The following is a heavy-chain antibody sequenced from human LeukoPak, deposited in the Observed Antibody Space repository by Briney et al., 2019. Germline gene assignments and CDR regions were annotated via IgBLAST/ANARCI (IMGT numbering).Heavy chain of an antibody. CDR3: ARDIIDYDSSGYYSGHFDY. CDR2: IIPILGIA. Sequence: GASVKVSCKASGGTFSSYAISWVRQAPGQGLEWMGRIIPILGIANYAQKFQGRVTITADKSTSTAYMELSSLRSEDTAVYSCARDIIDYDSSGYYSGHFDYWGQGTLVTVSS. J-gene: IGHJ4*02. CDR1: GGTFSSYA. V-gene: IGHV1-69*04. D-gene: IGHD3-22*01.